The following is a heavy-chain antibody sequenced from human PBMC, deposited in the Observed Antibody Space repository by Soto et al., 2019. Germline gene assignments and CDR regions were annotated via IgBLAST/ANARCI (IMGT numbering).Heavy chain of an antibody. J-gene: IGHJ3*02. Sequence: GESLKISCKSYGYSFTTYWIAWVRQMPGKGLEWMGSIHPGESDTRYSPSFQGQVTISADKSISTAYLQWSSLKASDTAMYYCARRVGNYYDSSGYYSFDDFDIRGQGTMVFVSS. CDR1: GYSFTTYW. D-gene: IGHD3-22*01. CDR3: ARRVGNYYDSSGYYSFDDFDI. V-gene: IGHV5-51*01. CDR2: IHPGESDT.